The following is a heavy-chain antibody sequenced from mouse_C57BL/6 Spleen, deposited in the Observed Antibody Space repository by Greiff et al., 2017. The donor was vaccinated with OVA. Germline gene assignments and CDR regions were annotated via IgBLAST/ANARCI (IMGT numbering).Heavy chain of an antibody. V-gene: IGHV5-9*01. CDR2: ISGGGGNT. D-gene: IGHD3-3*01. CDR3: ARQRGTGDFYYAMDY. CDR1: GFTFSSYT. Sequence: DVMLVESGGGLVKPGGSLKLSCAASGFTFSSYTMSWVRQTPEKRLEWVATISGGGGNTYYPDSVKGRFTISRDNAKNTLYLQMSSLRSEDTALYYCARQRGTGDFYYAMDYWGQGTSVTVSS. J-gene: IGHJ4*01.